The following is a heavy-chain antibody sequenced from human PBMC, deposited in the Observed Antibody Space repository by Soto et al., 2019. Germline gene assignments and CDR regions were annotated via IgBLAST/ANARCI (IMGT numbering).Heavy chain of an antibody. CDR1: GFTFSSYW. Sequence: PGGSLRLSCAASGFTFSSYWMSWVRQAPGKGLEWVANIKQDGSEKYYVDSVKGRFTISRDNAKNSLYLQMNSLRAEDTAVYYCARDFDFWSGYLVPSHGMDVWGQGTTVTVSS. V-gene: IGHV3-7*05. CDR3: ARDFDFWSGYLVPSHGMDV. D-gene: IGHD3-3*01. J-gene: IGHJ6*02. CDR2: IKQDGSEK.